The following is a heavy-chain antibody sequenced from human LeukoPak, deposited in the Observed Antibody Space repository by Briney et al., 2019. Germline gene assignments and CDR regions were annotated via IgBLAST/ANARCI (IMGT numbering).Heavy chain of an antibody. V-gene: IGHV4-34*01. CDR1: GGSFSGYY. CDR2: INHSGST. J-gene: IGHJ4*02. Sequence: SETLSLTCAVYGGSFSGYYWSWIRQPPGKGLEWIGEINHSGSTNCNPSLKSRVTMSVDTSNNQFSLKLRSVTAADAAVYYCARGHSSVVTAIPYYFDYWGQGTLGIVSS. CDR3: ARGHSSVVTAIPYYFDY. D-gene: IGHD2-21*02.